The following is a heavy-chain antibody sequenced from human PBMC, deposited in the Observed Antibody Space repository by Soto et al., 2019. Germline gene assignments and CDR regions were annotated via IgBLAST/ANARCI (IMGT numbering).Heavy chain of an antibody. D-gene: IGHD1-26*01. J-gene: IGHJ3*02. CDR2: TYYRSKWYN. CDR1: GYSVTSNSAA. V-gene: IGHV6-1*01. CDR3: ARDIVGATTGAFDI. Sequence: PSQTLSLSCPISGYSVTSNSAAWNWIRQSTSRGLEWLVRTYYRSKWYNDYAVSVKSRITINPDTSKNHVSLQLNAVTPEDTAVYYCARDIVGATTGAFDIWGQGTMVTVSS.